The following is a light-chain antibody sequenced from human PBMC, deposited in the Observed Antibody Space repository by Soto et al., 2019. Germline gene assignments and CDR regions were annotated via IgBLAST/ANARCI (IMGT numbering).Light chain of an antibody. CDR1: QSVGTY. CDR3: QQRSNWPPLS. J-gene: IGKJ4*01. CDR2: DAS. V-gene: IGKV3-11*02. Sequence: EIEVTQSPATLSLSPGERATLSCRTSQSVGTYLAWYQKKPGQAPRLLIYDASNMATGIPARFSGGGSGRDFTLTISSLEPEDFGVYYCQQRSNWPPLSFGGGTKVEI.